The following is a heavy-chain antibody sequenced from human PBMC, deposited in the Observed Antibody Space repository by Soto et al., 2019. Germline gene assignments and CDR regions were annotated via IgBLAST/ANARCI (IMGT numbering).Heavy chain of an antibody. CDR2: IDPSDSYT. CDR3: ARVRKNWFDS. CDR1: GYNFTAFW. Sequence: PGESLKISCKASGYNFTAFWIHWVRQMPGKGLEWLGKIDPSDSYTNYSPSFEGHVTISTDISISTAYLQWSSLRASDTALYFCARVRKNWFDSWAQGTMVTVSS. J-gene: IGHJ5*01. V-gene: IGHV5-10-1*01.